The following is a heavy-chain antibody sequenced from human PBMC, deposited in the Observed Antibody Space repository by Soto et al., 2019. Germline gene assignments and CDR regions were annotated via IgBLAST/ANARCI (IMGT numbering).Heavy chain of an antibody. CDR3: ARGSTSRVIYYYGMDV. Sequence: KDTCRASGGAFVKIAMDGVRLNQEQGLEWMGGIIPIFGTATYAHKFQGRVTITADKSTSTAHMELSSLRSADTAVYDCARGSTSRVIYYYGMDVWGQGTTVTVSS. CDR1: GGAFVKIA. CDR2: IIPIFGTA. J-gene: IGHJ6*02. D-gene: IGHD2-2*01. V-gene: IGHV1-69*06.